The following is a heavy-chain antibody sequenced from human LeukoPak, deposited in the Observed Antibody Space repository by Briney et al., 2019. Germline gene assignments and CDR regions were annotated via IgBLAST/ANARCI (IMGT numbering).Heavy chain of an antibody. Sequence: NPSETLSLTCTVSGGSISSSSYYWGWIRQPPGKGLEWIGSIYYSGSTYYNPSLKSRVTISVDTSKNQFSLKLSSVTAADTAVYYCARDMPQYCSSTSCYDGWFDPWGQGTLVTVSS. V-gene: IGHV4-39*07. CDR2: IYYSGST. CDR1: GGSISSSSYY. CDR3: ARDMPQYCSSTSCYDGWFDP. D-gene: IGHD2-2*01. J-gene: IGHJ5*02.